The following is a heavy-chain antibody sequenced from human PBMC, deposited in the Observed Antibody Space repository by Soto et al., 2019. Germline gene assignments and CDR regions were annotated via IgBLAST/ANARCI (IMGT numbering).Heavy chain of an antibody. Sequence: QVQLQESGPGLVKPSETLSLTCTVSGGSISSYYWSWIRQPPGKGLDWIGCIYDSGSTNYNPALKCRVTISVDTSNNQFSLSLSSVPAAVTALFHSARQSGYISGWDRYATDYWGQGTLVTVSS. D-gene: IGHD6-19*01. V-gene: IGHV4-59*08. CDR2: IYDSGST. CDR1: GGSISSYY. CDR3: ARQSGYISGWDRYATDY. J-gene: IGHJ4*02.